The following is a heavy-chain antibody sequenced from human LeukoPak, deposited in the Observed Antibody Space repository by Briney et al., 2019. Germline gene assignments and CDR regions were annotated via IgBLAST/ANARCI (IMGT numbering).Heavy chain of an antibody. D-gene: IGHD3-16*02. CDR1: GGSISSGSYY. CDR3: ARGRPSIVMITFGGVIPFDY. Sequence: PSETLSLTCTVSGGSISSGSYYWSWIRQPAGKGLEWIGRIYTSGSTNYNPSLKSRVTISVDTSKNQFSLKLSSVTAADTAVYYCARGRPSIVMITFGGVIPFDYWGQGTLVTVSS. J-gene: IGHJ4*02. V-gene: IGHV4-61*02. CDR2: IYTSGST.